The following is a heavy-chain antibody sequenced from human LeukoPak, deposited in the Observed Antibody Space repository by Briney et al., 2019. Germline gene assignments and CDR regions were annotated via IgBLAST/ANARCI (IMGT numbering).Heavy chain of an antibody. V-gene: IGHV3-53*01. Sequence: GGSLRLSCAASGFTVSSNYMSWVRQAPGKGLEWVPVIYSGGSTYYADSVKGRFTISRDNSKNTLYLQMNSLRAEDTAVYYCARAARGYSYGYGYWGQGTLVTVSS. J-gene: IGHJ4*02. CDR2: IYSGGST. CDR3: ARAARGYSYGYGY. D-gene: IGHD5-18*01. CDR1: GFTVSSNY.